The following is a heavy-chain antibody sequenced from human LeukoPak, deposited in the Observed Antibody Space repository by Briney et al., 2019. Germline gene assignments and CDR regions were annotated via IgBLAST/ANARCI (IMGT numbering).Heavy chain of an antibody. J-gene: IGHJ6*02. CDR3: ASPYYYDSSGYEDYYYGMDV. D-gene: IGHD3-22*01. CDR1: GYTFTSYD. V-gene: IGHV1-8*01. Sequence: ASVKVSCKASGYTFTSYDINWVRQATGQGLEWMGWMNPNSGNTGYAQKFQGRVTMTRNTSISTAYMELSSLRSEDTAVYYCASPYYYDSSGYEDYYYGMDVWGQGTTVTVSS. CDR2: MNPNSGNT.